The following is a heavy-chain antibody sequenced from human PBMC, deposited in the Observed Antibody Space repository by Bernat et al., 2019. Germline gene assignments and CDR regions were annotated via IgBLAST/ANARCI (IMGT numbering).Heavy chain of an antibody. CDR3: AREYCTGGVCSSFDY. CDR1: GFTFSSYG. V-gene: IGHV3-33*01. J-gene: IGHJ4*02. Sequence: VQLVESGGGVVQPGRSLRLSCAASGFTFSSYGMHWVRQAPGKGLEWVAVIWYDGSNKYYADSVKGRFTISRDNSKNTLYLQMNSLRAEDTAVHYCAREYCTGGVCSSFDYWGQGTLVTVSS. D-gene: IGHD2-8*02. CDR2: IWYDGSNK.